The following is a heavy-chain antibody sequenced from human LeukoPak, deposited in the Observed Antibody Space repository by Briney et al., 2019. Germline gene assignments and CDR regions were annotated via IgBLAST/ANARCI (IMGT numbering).Heavy chain of an antibody. CDR2: ISGYNAKT. Sequence: GASVKVSCKTSGYTFTSYGISWVRQAPGQGLEWMGWISGYNAKTNYIQKFQGRVTVTIDTSTTTVYMELRSLRSDDTAVYYCARPRVAGSLDYWGQGTLVTVSS. J-gene: IGHJ4*02. D-gene: IGHD6-19*01. V-gene: IGHV1-18*01. CDR3: ARPRVAGSLDY. CDR1: GYTFTSYG.